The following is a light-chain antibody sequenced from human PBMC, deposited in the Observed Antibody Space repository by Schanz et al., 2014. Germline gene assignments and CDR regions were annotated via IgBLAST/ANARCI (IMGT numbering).Light chain of an antibody. Sequence: QSVLTQPPSVSAAPGQKVTISCSGSTSNIGSNYVSWYQQLPGTAPKLLIFDNNQRPSGVPDRFSASKSGASATLGITGLQTGDEADYYCTSYTSSRTWVFGGGTKLTVL. CDR3: TSYTSSRTWV. J-gene: IGLJ3*02. CDR2: DNN. CDR1: TSNIGSNY. V-gene: IGLV1-51*01.